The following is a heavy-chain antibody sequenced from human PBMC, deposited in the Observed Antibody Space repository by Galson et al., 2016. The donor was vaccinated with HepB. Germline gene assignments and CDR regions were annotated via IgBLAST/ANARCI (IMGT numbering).Heavy chain of an antibody. J-gene: IGHJ4*02. CDR1: GFTFSGHN. CDR2: IDCGSTTI. D-gene: IGHD5-18*01. V-gene: IGHV3-48*03. CDR3: VRGSPGVSSYGSVDY. Sequence: SLRLSCATSGFTFSGHNMNCVRQAPGRRLEWGSYIDCGSTTIFYADSVKGRFTISRDNAKNSLDLQMNSLRAEETALYYCVRGSPGVSSYGSVDYWGQGTLVTVSS.